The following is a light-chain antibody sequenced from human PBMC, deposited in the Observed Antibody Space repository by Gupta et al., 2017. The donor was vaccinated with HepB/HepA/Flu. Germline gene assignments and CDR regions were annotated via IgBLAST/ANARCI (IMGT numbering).Light chain of an antibody. V-gene: IGKV3-20*01. CDR2: GAS. Sequence: EIVLTQSPGTLSLSPGERATLSCRASQSISSNYLAWYQQKPGQAPRLLIYGASNRATGIPDRFSGSGSGTDFTLTISSLEPEDFAVFYCQQDGSSPQTFGQGTKVEIE. CDR1: QSISSNY. CDR3: QQDGSSPQT. J-gene: IGKJ1*01.